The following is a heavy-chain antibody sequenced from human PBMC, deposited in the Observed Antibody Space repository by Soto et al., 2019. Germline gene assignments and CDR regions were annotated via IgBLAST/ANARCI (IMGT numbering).Heavy chain of an antibody. CDR2: ISSSSSTI. CDR1: GFTFSSYS. V-gene: IGHV3-48*01. D-gene: IGHD3-3*01. CDR3: ARGRADYDFWSGYYTGRTNDY. Sequence: GGSLRLSCAASGFTFSSYSMNWVRQAPGKGLEWVSYISSSSSTIYYADSVKGRFTISRDNAKNSLYLQMNSLRAEDTAVYYCARGRADYDFWSGYYTGRTNDYWGQGTLVTVSS. J-gene: IGHJ4*02.